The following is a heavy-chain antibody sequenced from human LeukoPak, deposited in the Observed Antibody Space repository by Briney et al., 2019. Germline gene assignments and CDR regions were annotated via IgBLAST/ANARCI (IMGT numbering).Heavy chain of an antibody. J-gene: IGHJ5*02. V-gene: IGHV3-30*04. CDR2: ISYDGSNK. Sequence: GGSLRLSCAASGFTFSSYAMHWVRQAPGKGLEGVAVISYDGSNKYYADSVKGRFTISRDNSKNTLYLQMNSLRAEDTAVYYCARDRSDNWFDPWGQGTLVTVSS. CDR1: GFTFSSYA. CDR3: ARDRSDNWFDP.